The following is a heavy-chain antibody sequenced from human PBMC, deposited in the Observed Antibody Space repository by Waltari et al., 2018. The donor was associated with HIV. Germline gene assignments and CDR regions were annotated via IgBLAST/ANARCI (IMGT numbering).Heavy chain of an antibody. J-gene: IGHJ1*01. CDR2: ISYTGKRT. D-gene: IGHD3-10*01. V-gene: IGHV3-30*18. CDR3: AKDLAGSSL. Sequence: QENLVESGGGVVQPGGSLRLSCSGSGFNFSIHGMHWVRHSPGKGLEWVATISYTGKRTDYVDSVKGRFTISRDNSKHTVFLQMSSLRAEDTSIYYCAKDLAGSSLWGQGALVTVSS. CDR1: GFNFSIHG.